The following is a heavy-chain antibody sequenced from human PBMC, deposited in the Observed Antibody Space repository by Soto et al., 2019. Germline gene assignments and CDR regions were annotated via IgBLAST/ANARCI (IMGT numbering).Heavy chain of an antibody. Sequence: SETLSLTCTVSGGSISRGDYYWSWIRQPQGKGLEWIGYIYYSGSTYYTPSLKSRVTISVDTSKNQFSLKLSSVTAADTAVYYCAREGRITMLRGVISWFDPWGQGTRGTVS. CDR3: AREGRITMLRGVISWFDP. CDR2: IYYSGST. CDR1: GGSISRGDYY. J-gene: IGHJ5*02. V-gene: IGHV4-30-4*01. D-gene: IGHD3-10*01.